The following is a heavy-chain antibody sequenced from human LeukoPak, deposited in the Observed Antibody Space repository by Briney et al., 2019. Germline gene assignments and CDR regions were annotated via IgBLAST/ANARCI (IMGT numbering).Heavy chain of an antibody. CDR2: IWYDGNNK. V-gene: IGHV3-33*06. D-gene: IGHD5-24*01. Sequence: GGSLRLSCAASGFTFSSYGMHWVRQAPGKGLEWVAVIWYDGNNKYYADSVKGRFTISRDNSKNTVYLQMNSLRAEDTAVYYCAKDSHKMATTLVYNWFDTWGQGTLVTVCS. J-gene: IGHJ5*02. CDR1: GFTFSSYG. CDR3: AKDSHKMATTLVYNWFDT.